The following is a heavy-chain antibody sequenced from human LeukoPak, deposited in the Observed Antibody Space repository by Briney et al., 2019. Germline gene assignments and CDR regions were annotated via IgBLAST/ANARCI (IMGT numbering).Heavy chain of an antibody. CDR3: AGGWDYFDTTGNYYDLDY. J-gene: IGHJ4*02. Sequence: GGSLRLSCAASGFTFSSFRMNWVRQAPGKGLEWLSYITGRSTAIFYADSVEGRFSISRDNDMNSLYLQMSSLRVEDTAVYYCAGGWDYFDTTGNYYDLDYWGQGTLVTVSS. CDR2: ITGRSTAI. V-gene: IGHV3-48*01. D-gene: IGHD3-22*01. CDR1: GFTFSSFR.